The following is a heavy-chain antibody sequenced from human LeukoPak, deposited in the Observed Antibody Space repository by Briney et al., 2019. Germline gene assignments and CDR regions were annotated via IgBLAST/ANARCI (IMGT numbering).Heavy chain of an antibody. CDR3: ARDKYDSRSPRAFDI. D-gene: IGHD3-22*01. J-gene: IGHJ3*02. V-gene: IGHV3-48*01. Sequence: GGSLRLSCAASGFTFSSYSVNWVRQAPGKGLEWVSYISSSSSTIYYADSVKGRFTISRDNAKNSLYLQMNSLRAEDTAVYYCARDKYDSRSPRAFDIWGQGTMVTVSS. CDR2: ISSSSSTI. CDR1: GFTFSSYS.